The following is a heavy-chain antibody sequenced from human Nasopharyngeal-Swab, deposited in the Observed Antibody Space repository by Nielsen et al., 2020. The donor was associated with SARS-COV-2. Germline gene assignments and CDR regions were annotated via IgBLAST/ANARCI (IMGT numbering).Heavy chain of an antibody. CDR2: IIPIFGTA. Sequence: SVKVSCKASGGTFSSYAISWVRQAPGQGLEWMGGIIPIFGTANYAQKFQGRVTITADESTSTAYMELSSLRSEDTAVYYCARGAISSSSPYYYYGMDVWGQGTTVTVSS. D-gene: IGHD6-6*01. CDR1: GGTFSSYA. J-gene: IGHJ6*02. CDR3: ARGAISSSSPYYYYGMDV. V-gene: IGHV1-69*13.